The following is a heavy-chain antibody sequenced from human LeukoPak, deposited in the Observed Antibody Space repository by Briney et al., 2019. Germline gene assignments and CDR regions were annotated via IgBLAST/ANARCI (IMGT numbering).Heavy chain of an antibody. Sequence: SETLSLSCTVSGGSISSNYWGWIRQPAGKGLESIGRIYYSGSTNYNPSLKSRVTISIDMSKNQFSLKLSSVTAADTAVYYCARHYASGSFDAFDIWGQGTVVT. J-gene: IGHJ3*02. CDR1: GGSISSNY. D-gene: IGHD3-10*01. V-gene: IGHV4-4*07. CDR3: ARHYASGSFDAFDI. CDR2: IYYSGST.